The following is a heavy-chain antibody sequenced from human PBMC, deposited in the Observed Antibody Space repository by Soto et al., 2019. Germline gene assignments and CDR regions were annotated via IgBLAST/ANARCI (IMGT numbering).Heavy chain of an antibody. Sequence: QLQLQESGPGLVKPSETLSLTCNVSGGSISTSNYYWAWVRQAPGKGLEWIANIYYRGDTYYHPSLRTRLTVSVDTSKNQSSLRLTSLTAADTAMYFCASLQVPGNFDYWGQGTLVTDSS. CDR3: ASLQVPGNFDY. J-gene: IGHJ4*02. CDR1: GGSISTSNYY. V-gene: IGHV4-39*01. D-gene: IGHD6-13*01. CDR2: IYYRGDT.